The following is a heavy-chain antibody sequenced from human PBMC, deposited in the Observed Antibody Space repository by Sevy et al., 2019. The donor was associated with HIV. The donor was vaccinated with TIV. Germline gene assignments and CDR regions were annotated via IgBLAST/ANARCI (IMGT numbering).Heavy chain of an antibody. D-gene: IGHD5-18*01. V-gene: IGHV3-21*06. CDR2: ISSSGKYQ. CDR1: GLMFNLYS. CDR3: ARDSDTYTALANYYGMDV. J-gene: IGHJ6*02. Sequence: GGSLRLSCTTSGLMFNLYSFNWVRQAPGKGLEWISFISSSGKYQFYADSVKGRFTMSRDTATNSVYLQIDSLRADDTAVYYCARDSDTYTALANYYGMDVWGQGTTVTVSS.